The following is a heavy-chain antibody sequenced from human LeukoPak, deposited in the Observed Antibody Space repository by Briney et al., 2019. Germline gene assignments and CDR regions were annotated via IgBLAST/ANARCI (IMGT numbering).Heavy chain of an antibody. J-gene: IGHJ6*03. Sequence: ASVKVSCKASGYTFTCYGISWVRQAPGQGLEWMGWMNPNSGNTGYAQKFQGRVTITRNTSISTAYMELSSLRSEDTAVYYCAREPNDYYDSSGYYMDVWGKGTTVTVSS. V-gene: IGHV1-8*03. CDR2: MNPNSGNT. D-gene: IGHD3-22*01. CDR1: GYTFTCYG. CDR3: AREPNDYYDSSGYYMDV.